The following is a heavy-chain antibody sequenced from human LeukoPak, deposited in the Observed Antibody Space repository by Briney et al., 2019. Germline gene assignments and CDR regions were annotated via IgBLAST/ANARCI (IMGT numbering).Heavy chain of an antibody. V-gene: IGHV4-38-2*02. D-gene: IGHD3-16*02. J-gene: IGHJ4*02. Sequence: SETLSLTCAVSGYSISSGYYWGWIRQPPGKGLEWIGSIYHSGSTNYNPSLKSRVTISVDTSKNQFSLKLSSVTAADTAVYYCARDGEGLYVWGSYRYLDYWGQGTLVTVSS. CDR2: IYHSGST. CDR1: GYSISSGYY. CDR3: ARDGEGLYVWGSYRYLDY.